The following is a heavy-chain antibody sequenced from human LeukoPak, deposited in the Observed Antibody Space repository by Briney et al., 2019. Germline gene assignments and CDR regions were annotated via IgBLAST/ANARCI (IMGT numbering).Heavy chain of an antibody. D-gene: IGHD1-14*01. Sequence: SVKVSCKASGYTFKSYGITWVRQAPGQGLEWMGWISIYNGKTNYVEKLRGRVTMTADTSTSTAFMELSGLRSDDTAVYYCARQSVTAKSFDYWGQGTLVTVSS. CDR2: ISIYNGKT. J-gene: IGHJ4*02. CDR3: ARQSVTAKSFDY. V-gene: IGHV1-18*01. CDR1: GYTFKSYG.